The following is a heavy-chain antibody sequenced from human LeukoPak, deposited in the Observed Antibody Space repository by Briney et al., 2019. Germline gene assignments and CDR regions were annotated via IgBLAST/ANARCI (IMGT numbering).Heavy chain of an antibody. D-gene: IGHD1-14*01. V-gene: IGHV1-3*01. CDR3: ARDLGVQPFDY. CDR2: INAGNGNT. CDR1: GYTFTSYA. Sequence: GASVKVSCKASGYTFTSYAMHWVRQAPGQRLEWMGWINAGNGNTRYSQKFQGRVTITRDTSASTAYMELSSLRSEDTAVYYCARDLGVQPFDYWGQGTLVTVSS. J-gene: IGHJ4*02.